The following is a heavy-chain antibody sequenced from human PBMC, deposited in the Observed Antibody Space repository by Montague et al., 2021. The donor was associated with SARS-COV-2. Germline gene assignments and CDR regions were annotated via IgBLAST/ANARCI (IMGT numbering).Heavy chain of an antibody. V-gene: IGHV4-59*11. CDR1: GGSISGHY. D-gene: IGHD3-16*01. CDR3: ARESRIELWQTNWYFGL. J-gene: IGHJ2*01. Sequence: SETLSLTCSVSGGSISGHYWSWIRQPPGKGLEWIGNFDHSGDTKYNPPLKSRATISVDTSKNQFALRLHSVTAADTAVYYCARESRIELWQTNWYFGLWGRGTLVTVSS. CDR2: FDHSGDT.